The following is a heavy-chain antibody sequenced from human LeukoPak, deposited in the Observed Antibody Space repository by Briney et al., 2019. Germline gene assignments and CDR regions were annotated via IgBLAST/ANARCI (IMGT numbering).Heavy chain of an antibody. Sequence: GGSLRLSCAASGFTFSSYAMSWVRQAPGKGLEWVSAISGSGGSTYYADSVKGRFTISRDNSKNTLYLQMNSLRAEDTAVYYCAKVGCSSTSCPNFSYYYYYGMDVWGKRTTVTVSS. J-gene: IGHJ6*04. V-gene: IGHV3-23*01. D-gene: IGHD2-2*01. CDR1: GFTFSSYA. CDR3: AKVGCSSTSCPNFSYYYYYGMDV. CDR2: ISGSGGST.